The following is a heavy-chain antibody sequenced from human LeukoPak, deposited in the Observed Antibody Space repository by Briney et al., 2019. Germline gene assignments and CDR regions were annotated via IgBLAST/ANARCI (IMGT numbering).Heavy chain of an antibody. CDR3: AKVYLWFGESSSDY. J-gene: IGHJ4*02. V-gene: IGHV3-48*01. CDR1: GFTFSSYS. CDR2: ISSSSSTI. Sequence: GGSLRLSCAASGFTFSSYSMNWVRQAPGKGLEWVSYISSSSSTIYYADSVKGRFTISRDNSKNTLYLQMNSLRAEDTAVYYCAKVYLWFGESSSDYWGQGTLVTVSS. D-gene: IGHD3-10*01.